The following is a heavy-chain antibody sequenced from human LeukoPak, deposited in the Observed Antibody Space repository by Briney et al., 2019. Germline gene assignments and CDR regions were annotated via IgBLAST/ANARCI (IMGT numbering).Heavy chain of an antibody. V-gene: IGHV3-13*04. CDR1: GLTFSTYD. J-gene: IGHJ3*01. CDR3: AKLYDSSGYSLFDL. CDR2: IGKGGDT. Sequence: GGSLRLSCAASGLTFSTYDMHWVRQATGEGLEWVSGIGKGGDTYYVGSVKGRFTISRENAKNSLYLQMNSLRAEDTAVYYCAKLYDSSGYSLFDLWGQGTMVTVSS. D-gene: IGHD3-22*01.